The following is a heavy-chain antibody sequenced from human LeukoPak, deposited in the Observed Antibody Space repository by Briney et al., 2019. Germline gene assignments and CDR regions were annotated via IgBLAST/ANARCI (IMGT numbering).Heavy chain of an antibody. CDR1: GLTFHNSW. V-gene: IGHV3-7*01. Sequence: GGSLRLSCAAPGLTFHNSWMSWVRQAPGKGLEWVATIHQDGSQKYYVDFVRGRFTISRGDAGTSLYLQMNSLRAEDTAVYYCAKDSMSLWGQGTMVTVSS. CDR2: IHQDGSQK. D-gene: IGHD2-8*01. CDR3: AKDSMSL. J-gene: IGHJ3*01.